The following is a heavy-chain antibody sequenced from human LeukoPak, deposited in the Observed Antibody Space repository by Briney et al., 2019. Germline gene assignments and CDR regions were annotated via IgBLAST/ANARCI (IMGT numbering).Heavy chain of an antibody. CDR3: ARCLDYGDYMDY. CDR2: INPNSGGT. D-gene: IGHD4-17*01. J-gene: IGHJ4*02. Sequence: WINPNSGGTNYARKFQGRVTMTRDTSISTAYMELSRLRSDDTAAYYCARCLDYGDYMDYWGQGTLVTVSS. V-gene: IGHV1-2*02.